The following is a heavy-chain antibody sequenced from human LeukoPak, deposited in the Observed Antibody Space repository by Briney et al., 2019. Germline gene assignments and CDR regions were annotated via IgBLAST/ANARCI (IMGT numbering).Heavy chain of an antibody. CDR1: GYTFTSYD. CDR3: ARTLGYCSGGSCYSSDAFDI. V-gene: IGHV1-8*01. Sequence: ASVKVSCKASGYTFTSYDINWVRQAPGQGLEWMGWMNPNSGNTGYAQKFQGRVTMTRNTSISTAYMELSSLRSEDTAVYYCARTLGYCSGGSCYSSDAFDIWGQGTMVTVSS. CDR2: MNPNSGNT. D-gene: IGHD2-15*01. J-gene: IGHJ3*02.